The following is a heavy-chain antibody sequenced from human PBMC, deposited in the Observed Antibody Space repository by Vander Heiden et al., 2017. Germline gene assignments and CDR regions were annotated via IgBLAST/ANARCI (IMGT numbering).Heavy chain of an antibody. Sequence: EVQLLESGGGLVQPGGSLRLSCAASGFTFSSYAMSWVRQAPGKGLEWVSAMSGSGGSTYYADSVKGRFTISRDNSKNTLYLQMNSLRAEDTAVYYCATYSSSWSLKHWGQGTLVTVSS. D-gene: IGHD6-13*01. V-gene: IGHV3-23*01. CDR3: ATYSSSWSLKH. J-gene: IGHJ1*01. CDR1: GFTFSSYA. CDR2: MSGSGGST.